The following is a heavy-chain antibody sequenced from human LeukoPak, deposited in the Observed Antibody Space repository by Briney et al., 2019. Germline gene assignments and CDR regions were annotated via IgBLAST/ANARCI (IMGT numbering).Heavy chain of an antibody. CDR1: GYSISSGYY. CDR2: IYHSGST. J-gene: IGHJ4*02. V-gene: IGHV4-38-2*02. CDR3: ARLGYSYGYGY. D-gene: IGHD5-18*01. Sequence: PSETLSLTCTVSGYSISSGYYWGWIRQPPGKGLEWIGSIYHSGSTYYNPSLKSRVTISVDTSKNQFSLKLSSVTAADTAVYYCARLGYSYGYGYWGQGTLVTVSS.